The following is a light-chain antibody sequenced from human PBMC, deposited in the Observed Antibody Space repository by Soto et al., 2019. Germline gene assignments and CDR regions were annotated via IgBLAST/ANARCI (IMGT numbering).Light chain of an antibody. Sequence: RMTPFSSPLSASNGDRVTLHCRASQGISSYLAWYQQKPGKAPKLLIYAASTLQSGVPSRFSGSGSGTEFTLTISSLQADDFATYYCQQSDTYPLTFGQRTRPEIK. CDR2: AAS. V-gene: IGKV1-8*01. J-gene: IGKJ5*01. CDR1: QGISSY. CDR3: QQSDTYPLT.